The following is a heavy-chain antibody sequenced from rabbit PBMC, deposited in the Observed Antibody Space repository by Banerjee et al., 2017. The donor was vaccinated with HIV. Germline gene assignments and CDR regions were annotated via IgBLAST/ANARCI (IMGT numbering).Heavy chain of an antibody. D-gene: IGHD6-1*01. J-gene: IGHJ6*01. CDR3: ARRPYFDGGYGYPNL. Sequence: QEQLVESGGGLVQPEGSLTLTCTASGFSFSSSYWICWVRQAPGKGLEWIACIYAGISDTTYYASWAKGRFTISKTSSTTVTLQMTSLTAADTATYFCARRPYFDGGYGYPNLRGPGTLVTVS. CDR2: IYAGISDTT. V-gene: IGHV1S45*01. CDR1: GFSFSSSYW.